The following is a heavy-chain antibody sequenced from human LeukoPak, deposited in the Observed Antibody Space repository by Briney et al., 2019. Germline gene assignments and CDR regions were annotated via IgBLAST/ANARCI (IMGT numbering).Heavy chain of an antibody. D-gene: IGHD3-3*01. CDR2: IYTSGST. CDR1: GGSISSYY. V-gene: IGHV4-4*09. J-gene: IGHJ5*02. Sequence: SETLSLTCTVSGGSISSYYWSWIRQPPGKGLEWIGYIYTSGSTNYNPSLKSRVTISVDTSKNQFSLKLSSVTAADTAVCYCARGVVRNWFDPWGQGTLVTVSS. CDR3: ARGVVRNWFDP.